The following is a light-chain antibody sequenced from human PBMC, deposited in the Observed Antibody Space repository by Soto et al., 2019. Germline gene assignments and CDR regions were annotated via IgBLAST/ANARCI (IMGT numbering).Light chain of an antibody. Sequence: QSVLTQAPSVSGTPGQRVTITCSGSSSNIGRNSVNWYQHLPGTAPKLLTHGNNHRPSGVPDRFYGSKSGTSASLAISGLQPEDEADYCCAAWDDSLNEYVFGDGTRSPS. CDR3: AAWDDSLNEYV. CDR2: GNN. J-gene: IGLJ1*01. V-gene: IGLV1-44*01. CDR1: SSNIGRNS.